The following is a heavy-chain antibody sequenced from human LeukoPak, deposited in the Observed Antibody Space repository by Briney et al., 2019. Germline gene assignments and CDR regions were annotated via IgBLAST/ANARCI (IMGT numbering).Heavy chain of an antibody. CDR3: ARETSSWISTYYYYGMDV. CDR1: GFTFSSYG. Sequence: GGSLRLSCAASGFTFSSYGMHWVRQAPGKGLEWVAVIGDDGSNKYYADSVKGRFTISRDNSKNTLYLQMNSLRAEDTAVYYCARETSSWISTYYYYGMDVWGQGTTVTVSS. D-gene: IGHD6-13*01. CDR2: IGDDGSNK. V-gene: IGHV3-33*01. J-gene: IGHJ6*02.